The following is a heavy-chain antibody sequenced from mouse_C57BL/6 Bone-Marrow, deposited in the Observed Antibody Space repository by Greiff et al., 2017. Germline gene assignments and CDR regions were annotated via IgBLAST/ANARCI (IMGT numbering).Heavy chain of an antibody. CDR2: ISDGGSYT. Sequence: EVKLVESGGGLVKPGGSLKLSCAASGFTFSSYAMSWVRQTPEKRLEWVATISDGGSYTYYPDNVKGRFTISRDNAKNNLYLQMSHLKSEDTAMYYCARVSVTTVVSYYAMDYWGQGTSVTVSS. D-gene: IGHD1-1*01. J-gene: IGHJ4*01. V-gene: IGHV5-4*03. CDR3: ARVSVTTVVSYYAMDY. CDR1: GFTFSSYA.